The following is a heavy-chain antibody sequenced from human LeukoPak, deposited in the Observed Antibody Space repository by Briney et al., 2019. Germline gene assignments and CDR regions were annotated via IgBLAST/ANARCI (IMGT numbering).Heavy chain of an antibody. CDR2: ISAIGDT. J-gene: IGHJ4*02. CDR3: ARHSNFWDIDH. V-gene: IGHV4-4*09. CDR1: GSFISSYY. Sequence: SETLSLTCTVSGSFISSYYWTWIRQSPERGLEWIGYISAIGDTNYNPSLKGRVTMSVDTSKRQFSLRLTSVTAADTAVYYCARHSNFWDIDHWSPGTLVTVSS. D-gene: IGHD3-3*01.